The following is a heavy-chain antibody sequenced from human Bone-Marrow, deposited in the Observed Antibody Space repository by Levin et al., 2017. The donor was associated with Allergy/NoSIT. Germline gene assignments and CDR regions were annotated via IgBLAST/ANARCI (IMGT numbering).Heavy chain of an antibody. V-gene: IGHV3-33*06. D-gene: IGHD5-12*01. J-gene: IGHJ5*01. Sequence: GGSLRLSCTASGFTLNKYSLHWVRQALGKGLEWVAGIRYNGGEKYYADSVKGRFSISRDNSKNTLYLQMNSLRVEDTAVYYCAKVGSSGYGNLDSWGQGTLVTVSS. CDR1: GFTLNKYS. CDR3: AKVGSSGYGNLDS. CDR2: IRYNGGEK.